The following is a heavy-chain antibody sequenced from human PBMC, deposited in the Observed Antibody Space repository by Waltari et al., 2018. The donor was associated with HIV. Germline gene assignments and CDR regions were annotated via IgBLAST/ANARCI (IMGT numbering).Heavy chain of an antibody. CDR2: INTITGNP. CDR1: GSIFTKYA. J-gene: IGHJ5*02. Sequence: QVQLVQSGSELKKPGASVKVSCKASGSIFTKYAMNWVRQAPGQGLEWMGWINTITGNPTYAQGFTGRFVFSLDTSVSTAYLQISSLKPEDTAVYYCAKLGNYNWLDPWGQGTLVTVSS. V-gene: IGHV7-4-1*02. CDR3: AKLGNYNWLDP. D-gene: IGHD7-27*01.